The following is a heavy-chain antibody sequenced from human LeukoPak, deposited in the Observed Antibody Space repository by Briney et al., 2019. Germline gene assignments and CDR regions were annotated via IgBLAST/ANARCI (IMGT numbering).Heavy chain of an antibody. V-gene: IGHV4-39*01. CDR2: IYYSGST. CDR1: GGSISSRGYY. CDR3: ARHEYSGSYYGLSWFDP. J-gene: IGHJ5*02. D-gene: IGHD1-26*01. Sequence: SEALSLTCTVSGGSISSRGYYWGWIRQPPGKGLEWIASIYYSGSTYYNPSLKSRVTISVDTSKSQLSLKLSSLTAADTAVYYCARHEYSGSYYGLSWFDPWGQGTLVTVSS.